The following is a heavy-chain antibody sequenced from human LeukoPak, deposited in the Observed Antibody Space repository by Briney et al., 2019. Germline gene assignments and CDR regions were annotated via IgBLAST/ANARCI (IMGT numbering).Heavy chain of an antibody. D-gene: IGHD4-17*01. CDR2: IWYDGSNK. J-gene: IGHJ4*02. V-gene: IGHV3-33*01. CDR1: GFTFSSYG. CDR3: ARLHDYGDYLDY. Sequence: GGSLRLSCAASGFTFSSYGMHWVRQAPGKGLEWVAVIWYDGSNKYYADSVKGRFTISRDNSKNTLYLQMNSLRAGDTAVYYCARLHDYGDYLDYWGQGTLVTVSS.